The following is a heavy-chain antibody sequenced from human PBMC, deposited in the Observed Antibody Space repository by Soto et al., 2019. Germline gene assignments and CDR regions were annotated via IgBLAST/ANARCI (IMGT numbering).Heavy chain of an antibody. CDR2: ISPSGRP. J-gene: IGHJ5*02. CDR1: GGSVSSGGYS. CDR3: TRGVLA. D-gene: IGHD2-8*01. Sequence: PSETLSLTCSVSGGSVSSGGYSWSCIRQAPGKGLEWIGFISPSGRPAYNPSLKSRVSISVDTSKNQISLELSSVTAADTAVYYCTRGVLAWGPGTLVTVSS. V-gene: IGHV4-30-2*01.